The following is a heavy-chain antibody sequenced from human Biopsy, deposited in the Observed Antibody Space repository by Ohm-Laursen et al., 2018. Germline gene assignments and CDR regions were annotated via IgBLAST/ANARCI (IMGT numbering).Heavy chain of an antibody. V-gene: IGHV1-69*06. CDR1: GGTFSNYG. Sequence: GSSVKVSCKAPGGTFSNYGVNWVRQAPGQGLEWPGGNIPILGTGNYAQKFQDRVTVAADTSTSTATMELRSLRSDDTAVYYCARGSMAYTSGWPGTTAFDIWGQGTMVTVSS. CDR2: NIPILGTG. J-gene: IGHJ3*02. D-gene: IGHD6-19*01. CDR3: ARGSMAYTSGWPGTTAFDI.